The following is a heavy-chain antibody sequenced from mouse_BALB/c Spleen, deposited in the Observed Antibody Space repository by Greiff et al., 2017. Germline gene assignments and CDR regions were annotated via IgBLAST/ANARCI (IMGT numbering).Heavy chain of an antibody. CDR3: TRGVPSAMDY. CDR1: GYTFTSYY. CDR2: INPSNGGT. D-gene: IGHD2-14*01. J-gene: IGHJ4*01. V-gene: IGHV1S81*02. Sequence: VQLRQSGAELVKPGASVKLSCKASGYTFTSYYMYWVKQRPGQGLEWIGEINPSNGGTNFNEKFKSKATLTVDKSSSTAYMQLSSLTSEDSAVYYCTRGVPSAMDYWGQGTSVTVSS.